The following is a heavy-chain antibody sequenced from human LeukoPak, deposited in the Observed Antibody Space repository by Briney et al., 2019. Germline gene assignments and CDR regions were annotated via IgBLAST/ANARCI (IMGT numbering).Heavy chain of an antibody. CDR3: ARDGGWLQFYDY. CDR1: GFTFSSYA. Sequence: GGSLRLSCAASGFTFSSYAMHWVRQAPGKGLEWVAVISYDGSNKYYADSVKGRFTISRDNSKNTLYLQMNSLRAEDTAVYYCARDGGWLQFYDYWGQGTLVTVSS. J-gene: IGHJ4*02. D-gene: IGHD5-24*01. V-gene: IGHV3-30-3*01. CDR2: ISYDGSNK.